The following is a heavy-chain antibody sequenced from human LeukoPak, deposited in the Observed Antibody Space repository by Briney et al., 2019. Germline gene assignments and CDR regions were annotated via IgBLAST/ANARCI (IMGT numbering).Heavy chain of an antibody. D-gene: IGHD1-7*01. CDR1: GGSINSSSYY. Sequence: SETLSLTCTVSGGSINSSSYYWGWIRQPPGKGLEWIGSIYYSGNTYHNPSLKSRVTISVDTSKNQFSLKLSSVTAADTAVYYCARGRELSTFDYWGQGTLVTVSS. V-gene: IGHV4-39*07. CDR3: ARGRELSTFDY. CDR2: IYYSGNT. J-gene: IGHJ4*02.